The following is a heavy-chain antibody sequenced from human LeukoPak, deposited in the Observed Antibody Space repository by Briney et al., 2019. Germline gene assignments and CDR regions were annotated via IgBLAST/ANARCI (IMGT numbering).Heavy chain of an antibody. D-gene: IGHD1-26*01. J-gene: IGHJ5*02. Sequence: SETLSLTCTVSGGSISSYHWHWIRQPPGKGLEWVGHFYHSGGINTNPSLKSRVTISIDTSKNHISLNLRSVTAADTAVYYCARGASSGWNHWFDPWGQGTLVTVSS. V-gene: IGHV4-59*01. CDR1: GGSISSYH. CDR2: FYHSGGI. CDR3: ARGASSGWNHWFDP.